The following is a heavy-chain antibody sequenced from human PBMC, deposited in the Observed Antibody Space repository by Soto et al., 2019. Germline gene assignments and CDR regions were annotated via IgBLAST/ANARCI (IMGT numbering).Heavy chain of an antibody. J-gene: IGHJ6*02. Sequence: SVKVSCKASGGTFSSYAISWVRQAPGQGLEWMGGIISIFGTANYAQKFQGRVTITADKSTSTAYMELSSLRSEDTAVYYCARVSPRGGYSGYDLDRPGHYYYGMEVWGQGTTVTVS. CDR1: GGTFSSYA. CDR2: IISIFGTA. D-gene: IGHD5-12*01. V-gene: IGHV1-69*06. CDR3: ARVSPRGGYSGYDLDRPGHYYYGMEV.